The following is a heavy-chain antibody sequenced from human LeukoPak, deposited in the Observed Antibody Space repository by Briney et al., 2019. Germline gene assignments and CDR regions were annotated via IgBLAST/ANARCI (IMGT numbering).Heavy chain of an antibody. CDR2: VNPYSGNT. CDR1: GYTFTTYG. J-gene: IGHJ4*02. V-gene: IGHV1-18*01. D-gene: IGHD6-19*01. Sequence: ASVKVSCKTSGYTFTTYGISWVRQATGQGLEWVGWVNPYSGNTNYAQKLQGRVTMTTDTSTSTAYMELRSLRSDDTAVYYCARGASSGWYGYSSYWGQGTLVTVSS. CDR3: ARGASSGWYGYSSY.